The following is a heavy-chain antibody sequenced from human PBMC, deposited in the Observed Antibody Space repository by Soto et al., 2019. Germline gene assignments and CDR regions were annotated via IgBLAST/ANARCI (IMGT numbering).Heavy chain of an antibody. CDR3: ARDRVESGYPEYFQH. Sequence: EVQLVESGGGLIEPGGSLRLSGAASGFTVSINYMSWVREAPGKGLEWVSVIYSGGSTYYADSVKGRFTISRDNSKNTLYLQMNSLRAEDTAVYYCARDRVESGYPEYFQHWGQGTLVTVSS. J-gene: IGHJ1*01. V-gene: IGHV3-53*01. D-gene: IGHD3-22*01. CDR2: IYSGGST. CDR1: GFTVSINY.